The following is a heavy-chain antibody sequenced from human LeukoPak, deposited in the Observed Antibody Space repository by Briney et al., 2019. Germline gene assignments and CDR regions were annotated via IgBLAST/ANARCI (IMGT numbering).Heavy chain of an antibody. CDR3: ARHLTYGGWNS. J-gene: IGHJ4*02. CDR2: INSDGSSA. Sequence: GGSLRLSCAASGFTFSSYWMQWVRQAPGKGLVWVSRINSDGSSASYADSVKGRFTISRDNAKNTLFLQMNSLRAEDTAVYYCARHLTYGGWNSWSQGTLVTVSS. CDR1: GFTFSSYW. D-gene: IGHD4-23*01. V-gene: IGHV3-74*01.